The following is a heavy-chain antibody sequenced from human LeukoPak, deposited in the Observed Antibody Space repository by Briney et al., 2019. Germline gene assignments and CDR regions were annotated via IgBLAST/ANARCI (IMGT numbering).Heavy chain of an antibody. V-gene: IGHV3-48*04. CDR2: ISSSSSTI. CDR1: GSTFSSYS. Sequence: GGSLRLSCAVSGSTFSSYSMNWVRQAPGKGLEWVSYISSSSSTIYYADSVKGRFTISRDNAKNSLYLQMNSLRAEDTAVYYCARDHYYGSGSPPDYWGQGTLVTVSS. J-gene: IGHJ4*02. CDR3: ARDHYYGSGSPPDY. D-gene: IGHD3-10*01.